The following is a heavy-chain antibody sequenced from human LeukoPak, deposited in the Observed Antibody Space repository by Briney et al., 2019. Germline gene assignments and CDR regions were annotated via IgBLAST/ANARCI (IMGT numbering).Heavy chain of an antibody. D-gene: IGHD3-10*01. CDR1: GFTFSSYG. J-gene: IGHJ6*02. CDR2: ISYDGSNK. V-gene: IGHV3-30*03. CDR3: AREVGELLYYGMDV. Sequence: PGRSLRLSCAASGFTFSSYGMHWVRQAPGKGLEWVAVISYDGSNKYYADSVKGRFTISRDNSKNTLYLQMNSLGAEDTAVYYCAREVGELLYYGMDVWGQGTTVTVSS.